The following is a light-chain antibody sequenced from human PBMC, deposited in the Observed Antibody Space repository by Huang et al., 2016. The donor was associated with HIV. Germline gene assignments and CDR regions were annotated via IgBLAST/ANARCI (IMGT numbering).Light chain of an antibody. CDR3: HHYSNWPPTWT. CDR1: QSVAKH. V-gene: IGKV3-15*01. CDR2: GAS. J-gene: IGKJ1*01. Sequence: EIVMTQSPATLSVSPVERATLSCRASQSVAKHFAWYQQKPGQAPRLLIYGASTRATGIPARFSGSGYGTEFTLTISSLQSEDFGVYYCHHYSNWPPTWTFGQGTKVEIK.